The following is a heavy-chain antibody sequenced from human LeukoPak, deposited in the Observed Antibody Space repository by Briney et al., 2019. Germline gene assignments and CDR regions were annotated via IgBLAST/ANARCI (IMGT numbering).Heavy chain of an antibody. CDR2: ISYDGSNK. CDR3: AKDKSTVLLWFGRRQDIDY. CDR1: GFTFSSYG. Sequence: PGRSLRLSCAASGFTFSSYGMHWVRQAPGKGLEWVAVISYDGSNKYYADSVKGRFTISGDNSKNTLYLQMNSLRAEDTAVYYCAKDKSTVLLWFGRRQDIDYWGQGTLVTVSS. J-gene: IGHJ4*02. D-gene: IGHD3-10*01. V-gene: IGHV3-30*18.